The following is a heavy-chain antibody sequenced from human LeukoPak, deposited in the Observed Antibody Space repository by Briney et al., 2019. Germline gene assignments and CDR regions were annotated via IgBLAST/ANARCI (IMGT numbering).Heavy chain of an antibody. CDR2: IQYDGSNK. Sequence: PGGSLRLSCAASGLSFSSYGMHWVRQAPGKGLERVAFIQYDGSNKFYADSVKGRFTISRDNAKNSLYLQMNSLRAEDTAVYYCAELGITMIGGVWGKGTTVTISS. D-gene: IGHD3-10*02. J-gene: IGHJ6*04. V-gene: IGHV3-30*12. CDR1: GLSFSSYG. CDR3: AELGITMIGGV.